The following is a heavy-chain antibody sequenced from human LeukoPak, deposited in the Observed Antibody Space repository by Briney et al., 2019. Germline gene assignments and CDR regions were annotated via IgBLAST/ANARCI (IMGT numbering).Heavy chain of an antibody. CDR3: ATSMHGYCSGGSCYGAFDI. D-gene: IGHD2-15*01. CDR2: ICYSGST. CDR1: GDSISSYY. V-gene: IGHV4-59*01. Sequence: SETLSLTCTVSGDSISSYYWSWIRQLPGRGLEWFGYICYSGSTNYIPSLKSRVTISIDTSKNQFSLKLSSVTAADTAVYYCATSMHGYCSGGSCYGAFDIWGQGTMVTVSP. J-gene: IGHJ3*02.